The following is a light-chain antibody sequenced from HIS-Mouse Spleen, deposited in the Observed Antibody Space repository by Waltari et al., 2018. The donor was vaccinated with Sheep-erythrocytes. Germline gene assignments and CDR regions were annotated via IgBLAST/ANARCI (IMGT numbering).Light chain of an antibody. V-gene: IGLV2-11*01. CDR1: ISYVGGYNY. CDR3: CSYAGSYNHV. Sequence: QSALTQPRAVSGSPGQSVTIPCTGPISYVGGYNYVSWYQQHPGKAPKLMIYDVSKRPSGVPDRFSGSKSGNTASLTISGLQAEDEADYYCCSYAGSYNHVFATGTKVTVL. J-gene: IGLJ1*01. CDR2: DVS.